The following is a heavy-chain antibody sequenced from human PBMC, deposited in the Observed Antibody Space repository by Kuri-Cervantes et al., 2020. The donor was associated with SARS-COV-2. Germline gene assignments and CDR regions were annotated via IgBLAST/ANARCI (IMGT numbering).Heavy chain of an antibody. V-gene: IGHV3-23*01. CDR2: ISRNSGSI. J-gene: IGHJ4*02. Sequence: GGSLRLSCAASGFTFSSYAMSWVRQAPGKGLEWVSGISRNSGSIGYADSVKGRFTISRDNSNNTLYLQMNSLGAEDTAVYYCAKDRRAAGRTFDYWGQGTLVTVSS. CDR1: GFTFSSYA. D-gene: IGHD6-13*01. CDR3: AKDRRAAGRTFDY.